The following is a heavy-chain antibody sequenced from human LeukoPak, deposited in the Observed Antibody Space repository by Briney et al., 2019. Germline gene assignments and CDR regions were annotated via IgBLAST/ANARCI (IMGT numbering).Heavy chain of an antibody. CDR3: AKDARYWHSESLNY. D-gene: IGHD3-10*01. CDR2: ISGSGGSK. Sequence: GGSLRLSCAASGFTFSSYCMSWVRQAPGKGLEWVSAISGSGGSKYYADSVKGRFTISRDNSKNTLYLQMNSLRAEDTAVYYCAKDARYWHSESLNYWGQGTLVTVSS. CDR1: GFTFSSYC. J-gene: IGHJ4*03. V-gene: IGHV3-23*01.